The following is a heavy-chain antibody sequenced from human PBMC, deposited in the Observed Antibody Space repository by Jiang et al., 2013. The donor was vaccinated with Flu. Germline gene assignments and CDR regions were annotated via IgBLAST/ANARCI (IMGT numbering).Heavy chain of an antibody. CDR2: IKSKTADGTT. J-gene: IGHJ4*02. CDR3: VTEGLYSSGWFGKFDN. D-gene: IGHD6-19*01. Sequence: VQLLESGGDLVKPGGSLRLSCAASGFILSNAWMSWVRQAPGKGLEWVGRIKSKTADGTTDYPAPVKGRFTISRDDSKNTLYLQMNSLETEDTAIYYCVTEGLYSSGWFGKFDNWGQGTLVTVSS. V-gene: IGHV3-15*01. CDR1: GFILSNAW.